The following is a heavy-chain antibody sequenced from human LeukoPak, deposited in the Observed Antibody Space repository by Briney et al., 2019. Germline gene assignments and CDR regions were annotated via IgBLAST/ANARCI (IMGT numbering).Heavy chain of an antibody. CDR2: ISYDGSNK. CDR3: AKDRSGIKAVAWKTYYYYYMDV. CDR1: GFTFSSYA. V-gene: IGHV3-30*07. J-gene: IGHJ6*03. D-gene: IGHD6-19*01. Sequence: GGSLRLSCAASGFTFSSYAMHWVRQAPGKGLEWVAVISYDGSNKYYADSVKGRFTISRDNSKNTLYLQMNSLRAEDTAVYYCAKDRSGIKAVAWKTYYYYYMDVWGKGTTVTVSS.